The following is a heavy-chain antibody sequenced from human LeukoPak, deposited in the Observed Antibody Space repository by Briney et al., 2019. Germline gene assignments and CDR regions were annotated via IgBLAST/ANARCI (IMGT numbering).Heavy chain of an antibody. V-gene: IGHV3-15*01. J-gene: IGHJ4*02. CDR2: IKSETDGGTT. D-gene: IGHD3-10*01. Sequence: GGSLRLSCAASGFTFSNAWMSWVRQAPGKGLEWVGRIKSETDGGTTDYAAPVKGRFTISRDDSKNTLYLQMNSLKTKDTAVYYCTLIQGWGSGSYYRDFWGQGTLVTVSS. CDR3: TLIQGWGSGSYYRDF. CDR1: GFTFSNAW.